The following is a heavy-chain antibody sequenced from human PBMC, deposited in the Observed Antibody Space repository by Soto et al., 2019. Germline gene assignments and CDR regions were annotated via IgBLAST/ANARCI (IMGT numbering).Heavy chain of an antibody. CDR1: GYTFTSYG. J-gene: IGHJ6*02. CDR3: ASRFDDFWSGPMGGMGV. Sequence: GASVKVSCKASGYTFTSYGISWVRQAPGQGLEWMGWISAYNGNTNYAQKLQGRVTMTTDTSTSTAYMELRSRRSDDTAVYYCASRFDDFWSGPMGGMGVWGQGTTVTV. D-gene: IGHD3-3*01. CDR2: ISAYNGNT. V-gene: IGHV1-18*04.